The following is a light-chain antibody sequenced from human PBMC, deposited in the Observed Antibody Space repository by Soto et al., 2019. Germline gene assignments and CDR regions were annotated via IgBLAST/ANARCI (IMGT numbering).Light chain of an antibody. V-gene: IGLV1-40*01. J-gene: IGLJ1*01. CDR2: GNY. Sequence: QSVLTQPPSVSGAPGQRVTISCTGSSSNVGAGYDVHWYQQLPGTAPKLLIYGNYNRPSGVPDRFSGSKSGTSASLAITGXXXXXEVDYYCQSYDNSLSNYVFGTGTKVTVL. CDR3: QSYDNSLSNYV. CDR1: SSNVGAGYD.